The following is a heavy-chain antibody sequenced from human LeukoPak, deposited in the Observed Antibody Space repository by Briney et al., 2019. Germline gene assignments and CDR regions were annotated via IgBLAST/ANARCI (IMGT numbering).Heavy chain of an antibody. CDR3: TKGAMAETGYSQH. J-gene: IGHJ1*01. V-gene: IGHV3-43D*03. D-gene: IGHD2-8*01. Sequence: GGSLRLSCAASGFTFSSYSMNWVRQVPGKDLEWVSLISWDGTTTYYADSVKGRFIISRDNRKDSLYLQMNSLRAEDTARYYCTKGAMAETGYSQHWGQGTLVIVSS. CDR2: ISWDGTTT. CDR1: GFTFSSYS.